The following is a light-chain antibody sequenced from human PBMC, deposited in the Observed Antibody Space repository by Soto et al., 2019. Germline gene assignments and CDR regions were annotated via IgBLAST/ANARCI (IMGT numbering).Light chain of an antibody. J-gene: IGKJ1*01. V-gene: IGKV3-15*01. CDR1: QSVSSN. CDR3: QQYNNWPRT. CDR2: GAS. Sequence: EIVMTQSPATPSVSPGERATLSRRASQSVSSNLAWYQQKPGQAPRLLIYGASTRATGIPARFSGSGSGTEFTLTISSLQSEDFAVYYCQQYNNWPRTFGQGTKV.